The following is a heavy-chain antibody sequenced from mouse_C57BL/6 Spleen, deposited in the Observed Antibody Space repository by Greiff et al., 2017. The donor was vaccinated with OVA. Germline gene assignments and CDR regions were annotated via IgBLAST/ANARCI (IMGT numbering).Heavy chain of an antibody. Sequence: VKLQESGAELVKPGASVKISCKASGYAFSSYWMNWVKQRPGKGLEWIGQIYPGDGDTNYNGKFKGKATLTADKSSSTAYMQLSSLTSEDSAVYFCARSGYYYGSSSGWYFDVWGTGTTVTVSS. J-gene: IGHJ1*03. D-gene: IGHD1-1*01. V-gene: IGHV1-80*01. CDR3: ARSGYYYGSSSGWYFDV. CDR2: IYPGDGDT. CDR1: GYAFSSYW.